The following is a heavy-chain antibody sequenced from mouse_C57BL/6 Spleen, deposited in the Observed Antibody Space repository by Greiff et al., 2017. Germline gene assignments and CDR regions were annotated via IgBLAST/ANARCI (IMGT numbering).Heavy chain of an antibody. D-gene: IGHD1-1*01. V-gene: IGHV1-55*01. Sequence: QVQLQQPGAELVKPGASVKMYCKASGYTFTSYWITWVKQRPGQGLEWIGDIYPGSGSTNYNEKFKSKATLTVDTSSSTAYMQLSSLTSEDSAVYYCARSGYYGSSYRDYAMDYWGQGTSVTVSS. J-gene: IGHJ4*01. CDR1: GYTFTSYW. CDR2: IYPGSGST. CDR3: ARSGYYGSSYRDYAMDY.